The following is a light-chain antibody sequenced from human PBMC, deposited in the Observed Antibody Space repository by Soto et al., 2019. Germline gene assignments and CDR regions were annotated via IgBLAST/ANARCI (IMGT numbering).Light chain of an antibody. Sequence: QSVLTQPPSVSAAPGQKVTISCSGSSSNIGNDYVSWFQQFPGAAPKLLIYNSHQRHSGVPDRFSGSTSGTSATLGITGRQTGDEAVYYCGSWDSSLTAGVFGGGTKVTVL. CDR1: SSNIGNDY. CDR2: NSH. V-gene: IGLV1-51*01. J-gene: IGLJ3*02. CDR3: GSWDSSLTAGV.